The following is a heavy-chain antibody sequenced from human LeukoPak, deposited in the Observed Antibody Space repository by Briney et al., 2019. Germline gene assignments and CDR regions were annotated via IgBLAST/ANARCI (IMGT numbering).Heavy chain of an antibody. J-gene: IGHJ4*02. CDR1: GGSFSGYY. CDR3: ARRSYNSPFRY. V-gene: IGHV4-34*01. CDR2: VYYSGNT. Sequence: PSETLSLTCAVYGGSFSGYYWSWIRQPPGKGLECIGSVYYSGNTYYNPSLKSRVTISVDTSKNQFSLKLSSVTAADTAVYYCARRSYNSPFRYWGQGTPVTVSS. D-gene: IGHD5-24*01.